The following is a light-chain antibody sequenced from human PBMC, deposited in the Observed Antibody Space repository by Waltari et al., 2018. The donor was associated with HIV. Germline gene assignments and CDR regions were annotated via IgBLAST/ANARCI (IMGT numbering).Light chain of an antibody. V-gene: IGKV3-20*01. CDR3: QQYGSSPPYT. CDR1: HSVSSRY. CDR2: GAS. J-gene: IGKJ2*01. Sequence: EIVLTQSPGTLSLSPGERATLPCRASHSVSSRYLAWYQQKPGQAPRLLIYGASSRATCIPDRFSGSGSGTDFTLTISRLEPEDFAVYYCQQYGSSPPYTFGQGTKLEIK.